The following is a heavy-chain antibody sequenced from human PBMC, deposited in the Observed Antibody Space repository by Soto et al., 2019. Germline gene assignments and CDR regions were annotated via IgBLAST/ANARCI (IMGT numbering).Heavy chain of an antibody. CDR1: GYTFTDSH. CDR2: INPKTGDT. D-gene: IGHD2-21*01. Sequence: ASVKVSCKASGYTFTDSHIHWVRQASGQGLEWLGWINPKTGDTNYPQKFQGRITMTRDTSMSTAYMELTNLTSDDTDGYYCARDPPRYFTSSPEGAGLWGQGTLVTVSS. J-gene: IGHJ4*02. V-gene: IGHV1-2*02. CDR3: ARDPPRYFTSSPEGAGL.